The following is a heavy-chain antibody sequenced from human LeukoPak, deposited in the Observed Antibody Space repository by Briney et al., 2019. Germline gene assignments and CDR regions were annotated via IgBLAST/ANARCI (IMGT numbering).Heavy chain of an antibody. J-gene: IGHJ4*02. CDR3: ARGRYSSSWYTFDY. Sequence: SVKVSCKASGGTFSSYAISWVRQAPGQGLEWMGRIIPILGIANYAQKFQGRVTITADKSTSTAYMELSSLRSEDTAVYYCARGRYSSSWYTFDYWGQGTLVTVSS. D-gene: IGHD6-13*01. V-gene: IGHV1-69*04. CDR2: IIPILGIA. CDR1: GGTFSSYA.